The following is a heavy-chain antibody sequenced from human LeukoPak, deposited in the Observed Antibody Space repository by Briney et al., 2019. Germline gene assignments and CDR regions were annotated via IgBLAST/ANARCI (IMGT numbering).Heavy chain of an antibody. CDR3: ARTRAAGGFDY. D-gene: IGHD6-13*01. J-gene: IGHJ4*02. V-gene: IGHV4-59*08. Sequence: SETLSLTCTVSGGSISSYYWSWIRQPPGKGLEWIGYIYYSGSTNYNPSLKSRVTISVDTSKNQFSLKLSSVTAADTAVYYCARTRAAGGFDYWGQGTLSPSPQ. CDR2: IYYSGST. CDR1: GGSISSYY.